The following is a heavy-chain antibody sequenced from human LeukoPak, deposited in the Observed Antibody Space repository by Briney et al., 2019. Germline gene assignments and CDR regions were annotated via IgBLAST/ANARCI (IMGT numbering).Heavy chain of an antibody. J-gene: IGHJ4*02. D-gene: IGHD3-3*01. CDR2: IIPIFGTA. CDR3: ASVIASFGVAEREGYYDY. CDR1: GGTFSSYA. V-gene: IGHV1-69*05. Sequence: ASVKVSCKASGGTFSSYAISWVRQAPGQGLEWMGGIIPIFGTANYAQKFQGRVTITTDESTSTAYMELSSLRSEDTAVYYCASVIASFGVAEREGYYDYWGQGTLVTVSS.